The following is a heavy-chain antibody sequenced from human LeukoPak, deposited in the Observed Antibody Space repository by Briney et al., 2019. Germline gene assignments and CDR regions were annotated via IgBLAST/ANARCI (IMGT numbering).Heavy chain of an antibody. CDR2: INHSGST. J-gene: IGHJ4*02. Sequence: SETLSLTCAVYGGSFSGYYCSWIRQPPGKGLEWIGEINHSGSTNYNPSLKSRVTISVDTSKNQFSLKLSSVTAADTAVYYCARAVYGSGSSPHGHWGQGTLVTVSS. CDR1: GGSFSGYY. CDR3: ARAVYGSGSSPHGH. V-gene: IGHV4-34*01. D-gene: IGHD3-10*01.